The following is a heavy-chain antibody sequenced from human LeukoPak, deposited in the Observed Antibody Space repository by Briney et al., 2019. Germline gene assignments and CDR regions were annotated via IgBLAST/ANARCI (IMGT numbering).Heavy chain of an antibody. CDR3: ARAVTRYCSSTSCYYVI. V-gene: IGHV1-2*02. D-gene: IGHD2-2*01. CDR1: GYTFTCYH. CDR2: INPNSGGA. J-gene: IGHJ3*02. Sequence: ASVKVSCKASGYTFTCYHMHWVRQAPGQGLEWMGWINPNSGGANYAQKFQGRVTMTRDTSISTAYMELSRLRSDDTAVYYCARAVTRYCSSTSCYYVIWGQGTMVTVSS.